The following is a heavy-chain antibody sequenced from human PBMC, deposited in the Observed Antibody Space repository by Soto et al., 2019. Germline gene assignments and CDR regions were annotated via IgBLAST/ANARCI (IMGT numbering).Heavy chain of an antibody. Sequence: GGSLRLSCAASGFTFSSYTMNWVRQAPGKGLEWVSSISSSSSYIYYADSVKGRFTISRDNAKNSLYLQMNSLRDEDTAVYYCVREPRYYYDSSGYLNWFDPWGQGTLVTVSS. CDR1: GFTFSSYT. CDR2: ISSSSSYI. J-gene: IGHJ5*02. V-gene: IGHV3-21*01. CDR3: VREPRYYYDSSGYLNWFDP. D-gene: IGHD3-22*01.